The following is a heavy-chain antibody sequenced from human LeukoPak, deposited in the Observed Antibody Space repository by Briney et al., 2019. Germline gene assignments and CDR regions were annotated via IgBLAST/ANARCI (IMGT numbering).Heavy chain of an antibody. Sequence: SETLSLTCAVYGGSFSGYYWSWIRQPPGKGLEWIGEINHSGSTNYNPSLKSRVTISVDTSKNQFSLKLSSVTAADTAVYYCARRPIRYYYDSSGYQRGLNFPRNWYFDLWGRGTLVTVSS. CDR2: INHSGST. V-gene: IGHV4-34*01. D-gene: IGHD3-22*01. CDR1: GGSFSGYY. J-gene: IGHJ2*01. CDR3: ARRPIRYYYDSSGYQRGLNFPRNWYFDL.